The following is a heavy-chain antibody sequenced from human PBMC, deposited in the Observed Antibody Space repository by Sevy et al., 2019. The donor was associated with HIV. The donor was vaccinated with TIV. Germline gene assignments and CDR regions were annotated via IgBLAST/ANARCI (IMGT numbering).Heavy chain of an antibody. CDR3: AREDDGYYYYYYMDV. D-gene: IGHD3-3*01. Sequence: GGSLRLSCAASGFTFSSYWMSWVRQAPGKGLEWVANIKQDGSEKYYVDSVKGRFTISRDNAKNSLYLQMNSLRAEDTAVYYCAREDDGYYYYYYMDVWGKGTTVTVSS. V-gene: IGHV3-7*01. CDR1: GFTFSSYW. J-gene: IGHJ6*03. CDR2: IKQDGSEK.